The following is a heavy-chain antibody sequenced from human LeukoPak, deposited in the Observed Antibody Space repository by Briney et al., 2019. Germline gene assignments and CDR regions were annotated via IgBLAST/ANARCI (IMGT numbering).Heavy chain of an antibody. J-gene: IGHJ5*02. CDR3: ARGRGRGWFDP. CDR1: IGSIGNDY. CDR2: GHHSESP. D-gene: IGHD5-12*01. Sequence: SETLSLTCTVSIGSIGNDYWSWLRQSPGKGLEWIAYGHHSESPNYNPSLKSRVTISVDTSKNQFSLKLSSVTAADTAVYYCARGRGRGWFDPWGQGTLVTVSS. V-gene: IGHV4-59*01.